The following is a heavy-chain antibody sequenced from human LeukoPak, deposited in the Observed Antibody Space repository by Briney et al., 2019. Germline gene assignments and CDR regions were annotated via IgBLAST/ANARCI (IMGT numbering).Heavy chain of an antibody. Sequence: ASVKVSCKASGYTFTGYYMHWVRQAPGQGLEWMGWINPNSGGTNYAQKFQGRVTMTRDTSISTAYMELSRLRSDDTAVYYCASGEELYCSGGSCYRDNWFDPWGQGTLVTVSS. CDR1: GYTFTGYY. CDR3: ASGEELYCSGGSCYRDNWFDP. J-gene: IGHJ5*02. D-gene: IGHD2-15*01. V-gene: IGHV1-2*02. CDR2: INPNSGGT.